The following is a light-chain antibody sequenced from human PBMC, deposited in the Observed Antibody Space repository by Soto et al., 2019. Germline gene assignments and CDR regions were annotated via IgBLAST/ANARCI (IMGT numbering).Light chain of an antibody. CDR1: QSISSW. CDR3: QQYNSQPLS. V-gene: IGKV1-5*03. J-gene: IGKJ1*01. CDR2: KAS. Sequence: DIQMTQPPSTLSASVGGRVTITCRASQSISSWLAWYQQKPGKAPKLLLYKASSLESVVPSRFSGSGFGTEFTLNISSLQHDDFATYYSQQYNSQPLSSGQGTKVEIK.